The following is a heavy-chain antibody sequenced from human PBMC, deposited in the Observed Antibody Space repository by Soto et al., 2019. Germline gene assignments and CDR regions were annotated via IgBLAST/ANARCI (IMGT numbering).Heavy chain of an antibody. V-gene: IGHV1-3*04. Sequence: ASVKVSCKASGFTFIGSSMHWLRQAPGQNLQWLGWIDTNNGRTKYSQTFQGRVTISRDTSASTTYMELNSLKSEDTAVYYCARGHWTQTLADYYLDFWAQGTLVTVSS. D-gene: IGHD1-1*01. CDR1: GFTFIGSS. CDR2: IDTNNGRT. J-gene: IGHJ4*02. CDR3: ARGHWTQTLADYYLDF.